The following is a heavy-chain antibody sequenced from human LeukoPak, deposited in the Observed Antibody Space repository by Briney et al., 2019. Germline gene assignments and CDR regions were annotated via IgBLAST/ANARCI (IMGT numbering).Heavy chain of an antibody. CDR2: IYYSGGT. CDR3: ARVLMVYAIVNY. V-gene: IGHV4-30-4*08. D-gene: IGHD2-8*01. J-gene: IGHJ4*02. Sequence: SQTLSLTCTVSGGSISSGDYYWSWIRQPPGKGLEWIGYIYYSGGTYYNPSLKSRVTISVDTSKNQFSLKLSSVTAADTAVYYCARVLMVYAIVNYWGQGTLVTVSS. CDR1: GGSISSGDYY.